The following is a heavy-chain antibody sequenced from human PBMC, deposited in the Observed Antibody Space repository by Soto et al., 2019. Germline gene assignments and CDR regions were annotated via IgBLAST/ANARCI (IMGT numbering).Heavy chain of an antibody. CDR1: DGSISSGVYY. D-gene: IGHD3-3*01. CDR3: ARSNFDFWSGYSQGYFDY. V-gene: IGHV4-31*03. CDR2: IYYSGSS. Sequence: NPSETLSLTCTVSDGSISSGVYYWIWIRQHPGKGLDWIGYIYYSGSSYYSPSLKSRVTISVDTSKNQFSLKLRSVTAADTAVYYCARSNFDFWSGYSQGYFDYWGQGTLVTVSS. J-gene: IGHJ4*02.